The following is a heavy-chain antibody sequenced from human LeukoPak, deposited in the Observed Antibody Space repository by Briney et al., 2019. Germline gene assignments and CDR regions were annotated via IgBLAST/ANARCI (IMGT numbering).Heavy chain of an antibody. V-gene: IGHV3-74*01. CDR3: VRGSSGWYGIDY. D-gene: IGHD6-19*01. Sequence: GGSLRLSCAASGFTFSSYWMHWVRQTPGKGLVWVSRIKSDGSTIYADSVKGRFTISRDNAKNALYLQMNSLRAEDTAVYYCVRGSSGWYGIDYWGQGALVNVSS. J-gene: IGHJ4*02. CDR2: IKSDGST. CDR1: GFTFSSYW.